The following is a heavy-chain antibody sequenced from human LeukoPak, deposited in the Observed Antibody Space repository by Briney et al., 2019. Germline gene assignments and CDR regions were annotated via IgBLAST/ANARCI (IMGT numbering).Heavy chain of an antibody. V-gene: IGHV4-39*01. CDR3: ARHVRYYDSSGFAFDY. Sequence: SETLSLTCTVSGDSVSSSSYYWGWIRQPPGEGLEWIGSIYYSGSTYNNPSLKSRVTISVDTSKNQFSLKLSSVTAADTAVYYCARHVRYYDSSGFAFDYWGQGTPVTVSS. CDR2: IYYSGST. CDR1: GDSVSSSSYY. J-gene: IGHJ4*02. D-gene: IGHD3-22*01.